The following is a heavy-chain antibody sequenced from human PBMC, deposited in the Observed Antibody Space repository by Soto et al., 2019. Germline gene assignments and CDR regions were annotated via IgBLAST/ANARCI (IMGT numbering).Heavy chain of an antibody. V-gene: IGHV1-69*04. D-gene: IGHD3-10*01. J-gene: IGHJ4*02. CDR2: IVPILGIA. CDR3: ARDLGFGELLSFF. Sequence: SVKVSCKASGGTFSSYTISWVRQAPGQGLEWMGRIVPILGIANYAQKFQGRVTITADKSTSTAYMELSSLRSEDTAVYYCARDLGFGELLSFFWGQGTLVTVSS. CDR1: GGTFSSYT.